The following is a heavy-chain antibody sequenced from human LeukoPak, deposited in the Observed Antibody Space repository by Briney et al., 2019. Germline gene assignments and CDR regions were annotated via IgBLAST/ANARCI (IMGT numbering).Heavy chain of an antibody. D-gene: IGHD2-15*01. V-gene: IGHV1-18*01. J-gene: IGHJ5*02. CDR1: GYTFTSHG. CDR3: ARGREYCSGGSCYNWFDP. CDR2: ISTYNGHT. Sequence: ASVKVSCKASGYTFTSHGISWVRQAPGQGLEWMGWISTYNGHTNYAQKLQGRVTMTTDTSTSTAYMELRSLRSDDTAVYYCARGREYCSGGSCYNWFDPWGQGTLVTVSS.